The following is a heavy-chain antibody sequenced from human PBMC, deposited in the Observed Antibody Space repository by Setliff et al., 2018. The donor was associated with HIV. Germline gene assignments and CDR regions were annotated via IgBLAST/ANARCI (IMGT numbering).Heavy chain of an antibody. D-gene: IGHD1-7*01. CDR2: VHYSGTT. CDR3: ARVALNVTRTSRRAFDI. V-gene: IGHV4-39*07. Sequence: SETLSLTCTVSGASTSSSSNYWGWIRQAPGKGLEWIGNVHYSGTTYYSPSLKSRVMISVETSKNQFSLNLRSVIAADTAVYYCARVALNVTRTSRRAFDIWGQGTMVTVSS. CDR1: GASTSSSSNY. J-gene: IGHJ3*02.